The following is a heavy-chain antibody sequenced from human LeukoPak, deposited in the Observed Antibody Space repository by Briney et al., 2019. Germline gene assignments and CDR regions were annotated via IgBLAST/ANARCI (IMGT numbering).Heavy chain of an antibody. D-gene: IGHD6-19*01. CDR1: GFTVTSNY. CDR3: ARELSSGWYYFDY. V-gene: IGHV3-66*01. Sequence: GGSLRLSCEGSGFTVTSNYMTWVRQAPGKGLEWVSIIYSDGSTYYSDSVKGRFTISRDNSKNTMYLQMSSLRAEDTAVYYCARELSSGWYYFDYWGQGTLVTVSS. J-gene: IGHJ4*02. CDR2: IYSDGST.